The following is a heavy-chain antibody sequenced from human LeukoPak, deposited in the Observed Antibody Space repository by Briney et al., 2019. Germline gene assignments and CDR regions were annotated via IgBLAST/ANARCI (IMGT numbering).Heavy chain of an antibody. V-gene: IGHV3-23*01. CDR3: AKDSAKKYDDY. CDR2: ISGSDGST. J-gene: IGHJ4*02. D-gene: IGHD2/OR15-2a*01. CDR1: GLTFSSSA. Sequence: PGGSLRLSCAASGLTFSSSAMSWVRLAPGKGLEWVSGISGSDGSTNYADSVKGRFTISRDNSKNTLFLQMNRLRAEDTAVYYCAKDSAKKYDDYWGQGTLVTVSS.